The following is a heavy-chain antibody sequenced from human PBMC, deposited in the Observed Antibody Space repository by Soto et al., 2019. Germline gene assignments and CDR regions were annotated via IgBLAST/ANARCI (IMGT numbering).Heavy chain of an antibody. V-gene: IGHV4-39*01. J-gene: IGHJ6*03. D-gene: IGHD5-12*01. CDR1: GGSISSSSYY. CDR3: ARISVASRYMDV. Sequence: SETLSLTCTVSGGSISSSSYYWGWIRQSPGKGLEWIGSFYYSGSTYYSPSLRSRVTIPGDTSRKQISLRLSSVTAADTAVYYCARISVASRYMDVWGQGTTVTVSS. CDR2: FYYSGST.